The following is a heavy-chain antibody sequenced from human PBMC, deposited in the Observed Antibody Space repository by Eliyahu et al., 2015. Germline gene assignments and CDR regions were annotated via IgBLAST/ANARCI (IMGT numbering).Heavy chain of an antibody. V-gene: IGHV3-33*01. CDR2: IWYDGSKE. CDR1: GSPLSQTG. J-gene: IGHJ3*02. CDR3: ASAFVGTITGALDT. D-gene: IGHD5-24*01. Sequence: QVQVVESGGGVVQPGKSLRLSCAAPGSPLSQTGVHWLRQAPGKGLEWLAVIWYDGSKEYYADSVKGRFTISKDNSEDMVSLQMDSLRAEDTAMYFCASAFVGTITGALDTWGQGTKVTVSS.